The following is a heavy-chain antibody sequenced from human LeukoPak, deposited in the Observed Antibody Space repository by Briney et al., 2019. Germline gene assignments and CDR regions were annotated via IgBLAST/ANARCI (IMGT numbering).Heavy chain of an antibody. Sequence: GGSLRLSCVASGFTFKNYAMTWIRQAPGKGLEWVSVMSASGDRTYHAESVKGRFTISRDNSKDTLFLQMNSLRGEDTAVYYCARTRFYYYNMDVWGKGTTVTVSS. CDR2: MSASGDRT. CDR1: GFTFKNYA. CDR3: ARTRFYYYNMDV. J-gene: IGHJ6*03. D-gene: IGHD4-17*01. V-gene: IGHV3-23*01.